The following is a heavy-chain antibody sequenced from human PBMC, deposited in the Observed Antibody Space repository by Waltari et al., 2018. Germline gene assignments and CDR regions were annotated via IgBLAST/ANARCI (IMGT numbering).Heavy chain of an antibody. CDR1: GGSISSSSYY. D-gene: IGHD3-3*01. J-gene: IGHJ5*02. V-gene: IGHV4-39*07. Sequence: QLQLQESGPGLVKPSETLSLTCTVSGGSISSSSYYWGWIRQPPGKGLEWIGSSDYSGSTYYNPSLKSRVTISVDTSKNQFSLKLSSVTAADTAVYYCARDGDFWSGYSNWFDPWGQGTLVTVSS. CDR3: ARDGDFWSGYSNWFDP. CDR2: SDYSGST.